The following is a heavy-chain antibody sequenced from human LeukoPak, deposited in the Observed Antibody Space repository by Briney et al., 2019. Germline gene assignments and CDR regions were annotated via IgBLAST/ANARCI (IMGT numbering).Heavy chain of an antibody. Sequence: GGSLRLSCAASGFTFDDYAMHWVRQAPGKGLEWVSGISWNSGSIGYADSVKGRFTISRDNAKNSLYLQMNSLRAEDTALYYCAKEYNYGYTGLDYWGQGTLVTVSS. CDR2: ISWNSGSI. D-gene: IGHD5-18*01. CDR1: GFTFDDYA. J-gene: IGHJ4*02. CDR3: AKEYNYGYTGLDY. V-gene: IGHV3-9*01.